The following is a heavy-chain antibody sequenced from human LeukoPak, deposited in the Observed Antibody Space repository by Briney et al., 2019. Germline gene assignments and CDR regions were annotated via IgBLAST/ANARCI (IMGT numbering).Heavy chain of an antibody. CDR2: IYYTGST. CDR3: ARQPGPIGRVYFDY. Sequence: PSETLSLTCTVSGGSVSDYYWSWIRQSPGKGLEWIGYIYYTGSTIYNPSLTSRVTISADTSKNQFSLKLSSVTAADTAVYYCARQPGPIGRVYFDYWGQGILVTVSS. D-gene: IGHD1-14*01. J-gene: IGHJ4*02. V-gene: IGHV4-59*02. CDR1: GGSVSDYY.